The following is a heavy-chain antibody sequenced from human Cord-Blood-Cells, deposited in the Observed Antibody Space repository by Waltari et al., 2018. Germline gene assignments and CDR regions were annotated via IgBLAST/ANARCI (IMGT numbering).Heavy chain of an antibody. Sequence: QVQLVQSGAEVKKPGASVQVSCKASGYTFTSYGISWVRQAPGHGLEGMGWIGAYNGNTNYAQKLQGRVTMTTDTSTSTAYMELRSLRSDDTAVYYCARDERYCSSTSCYEYFQHWGQGTLVTVSS. CDR2: IGAYNGNT. V-gene: IGHV1-18*01. CDR3: ARDERYCSSTSCYEYFQH. CDR1: GYTFTSYG. J-gene: IGHJ1*01. D-gene: IGHD2-2*01.